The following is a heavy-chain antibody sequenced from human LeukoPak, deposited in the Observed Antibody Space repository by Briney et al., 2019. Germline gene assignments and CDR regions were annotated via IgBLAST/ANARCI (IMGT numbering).Heavy chain of an antibody. V-gene: IGHV4-39*07. J-gene: IGHJ4*02. CDR3: ARDYYYDSSGSDY. D-gene: IGHD3-22*01. CDR2: IYYSGST. Sequence: SETLSLICTVSGGSISSSSYYWGWIRQPPGKGLEWIGSIYYSGSTYYNPSLKSRVTISVDTSKNQFSLKLSSVTAADTAVYYCARDYYYDSSGSDYWGQGTLVTVSS. CDR1: GGSISSSSYY.